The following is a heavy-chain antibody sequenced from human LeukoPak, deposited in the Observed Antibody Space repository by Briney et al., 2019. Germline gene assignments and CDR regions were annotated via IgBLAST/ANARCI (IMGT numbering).Heavy chain of an antibody. V-gene: IGHV4-59*01. J-gene: IGHJ4*02. D-gene: IGHD3-9*01. Sequence: SETLSLTCTVSGGSISSYYWSWIRQPPGKGLEWIGYIYYSGSTNYNPSLKSRVTISVDTSKNQFSLKLSSVTAADTAVYYCARGRAKNDILTGYGYWGQGTLVTVSS. CDR1: GGSISSYY. CDR2: IYYSGST. CDR3: ARGRAKNDILTGYGY.